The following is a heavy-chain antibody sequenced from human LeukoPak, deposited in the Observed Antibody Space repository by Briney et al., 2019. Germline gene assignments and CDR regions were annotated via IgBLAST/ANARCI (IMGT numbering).Heavy chain of an antibody. V-gene: IGHV1-2*02. CDR3: ARDLDYYDRGGFDY. CDR1: GYTFTGYY. CDR2: INPNSGGI. D-gene: IGHD3-22*01. Sequence: ASVKVSCKASGYTFTGYYMHWVRQAPGQGLEWMGWINPNSGGINYAQKFQGRVTMTRDTSISTAYMELSRLRSDDTAVYYCARDLDYYDRGGFDYWGQGTLVTVSS. J-gene: IGHJ4*02.